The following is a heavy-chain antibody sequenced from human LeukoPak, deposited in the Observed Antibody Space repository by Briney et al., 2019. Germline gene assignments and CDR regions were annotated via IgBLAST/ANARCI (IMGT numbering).Heavy chain of an antibody. Sequence: SVKVSCKASGGTFSSYAISWVRQAPGQGLEWMGRIIPILGIANYAQRFQGRVTITADKSTSTAYMELSSLRSEDTAVYYCAKGRDYYGSGSSDYWGQGTLVTVSS. J-gene: IGHJ4*02. CDR3: AKGRDYYGSGSSDY. D-gene: IGHD3-10*01. CDR1: GGTFSSYA. CDR2: IIPILGIA. V-gene: IGHV1-69*04.